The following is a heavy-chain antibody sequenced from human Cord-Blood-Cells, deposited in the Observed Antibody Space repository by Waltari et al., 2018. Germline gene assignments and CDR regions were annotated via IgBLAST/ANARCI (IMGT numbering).Heavy chain of an antibody. CDR1: GYHFTGYY. J-gene: IGHJ1*01. D-gene: IGHD2-2*01. CDR2: INPNSGGT. V-gene: IGHV1-2*02. Sequence: QVQMVQSGAEVKKPGASVKVSCKASGYHFTGYYMHWVRQAPGQGLEWMGWINPNSGGTNYAQKFQGRVTMTRDTSISTAYMELSRLRSDDTAVYYCARVGLDCSSTSCYEYFQHWGQGTLVTVSS. CDR3: ARVGLDCSSTSCYEYFQH.